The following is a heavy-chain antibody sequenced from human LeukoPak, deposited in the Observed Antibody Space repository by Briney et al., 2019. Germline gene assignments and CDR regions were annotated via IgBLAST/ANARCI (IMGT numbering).Heavy chain of an antibody. V-gene: IGHV3-30*18. Sequence: GGSLRLSCAASGFTFSTYWMSWVRQAPGKGLEWVAVISYDGSNKYYADSVKGRFTISRDNSKNTLYLQMNSLRAEDTAVYYCAKEEGYSSSWPTSFDCWGQGTLVTVSS. D-gene: IGHD6-13*01. CDR2: ISYDGSNK. CDR1: GFTFSTYW. J-gene: IGHJ4*02. CDR3: AKEEGYSSSWPTSFDC.